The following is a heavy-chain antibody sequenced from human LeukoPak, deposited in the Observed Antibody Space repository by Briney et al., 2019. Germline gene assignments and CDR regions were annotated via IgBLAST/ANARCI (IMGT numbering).Heavy chain of an antibody. CDR3: ARVGSLTTFD. J-gene: IGHJ4*02. Sequence: SETLSLTCTVSGGSISTYYWTWIQQSPGKGLEWIGYTQYRGYADYSPSLKSRVTISVDTSSNQCSLRLSSVTAADTAVYYCARVGSLTTFDWGQGTLVTVSS. D-gene: IGHD4-17*01. CDR2: TQYRGYA. V-gene: IGHV4-59*01. CDR1: GGSISTYY.